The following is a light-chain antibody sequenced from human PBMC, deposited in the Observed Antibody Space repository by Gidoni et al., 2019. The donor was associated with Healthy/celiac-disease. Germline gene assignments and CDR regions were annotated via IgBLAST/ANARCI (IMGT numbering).Light chain of an antibody. J-gene: IGKJ3*01. CDR1: QSISSW. V-gene: IGKV1-5*03. CDR2: KAS. CDR3: QQYHSYLFT. Sequence: DIQMTQSPSTLSASVGDRVTITCRASQSISSWLAWYQQKPGKAPKLLIYKASSLESGVPSRFSGSGSGTEFTLTISSLQPDDFATYYCQQYHSYLFTFGPGTKVEIK.